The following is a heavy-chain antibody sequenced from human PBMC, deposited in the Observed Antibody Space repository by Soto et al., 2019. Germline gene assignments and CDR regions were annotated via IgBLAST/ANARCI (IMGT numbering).Heavy chain of an antibody. CDR2: IRDSGGSA. V-gene: IGHV3-23*01. J-gene: IGHJ3*02. CDR1: GFTFSTYS. CDR3: ARVKAQILSSGWYGGDDI. D-gene: IGHD6-19*01. Sequence: EVQLLESGGGLVQPGGSLRLSCAASGFTFSTYSMTWVRQAPGKGLEWVSTIRDSGGSAHYADPVRGRFTISRDNSKNTLFLQMNSMRAEDTAVYYCARVKAQILSSGWYGGDDIWGQGTVVTVSS.